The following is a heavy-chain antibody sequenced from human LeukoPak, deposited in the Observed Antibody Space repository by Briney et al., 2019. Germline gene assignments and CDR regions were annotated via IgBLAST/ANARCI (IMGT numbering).Heavy chain of an antibody. Sequence: GGSLRLSCAASGFTFSSYGMHWVRQAPGKGLEWVAFIRYDGSNKYYADSVKGRFTISRDNSKNTLYLQMNSLRDEDTAVYYCAKGGNRWENPDYWGQGTLVTVSS. CDR3: AKGGNRWENPDY. D-gene: IGHD1-26*01. CDR2: IRYDGSNK. CDR1: GFTFSSYG. J-gene: IGHJ4*02. V-gene: IGHV3-30*02.